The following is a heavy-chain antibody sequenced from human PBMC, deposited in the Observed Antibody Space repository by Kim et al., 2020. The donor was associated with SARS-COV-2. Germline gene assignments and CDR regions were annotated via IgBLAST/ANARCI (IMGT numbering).Heavy chain of an antibody. CDR1: GYTFTSYG. CDR3: ARDALFGSSPSMGKNGMDV. V-gene: IGHV1-18*01. J-gene: IGHJ6*02. Sequence: ASVKVSCKASGYTFTSYGISWVRQAPGQGLEWMGWISAYNGSTNYAQKLQGRVTMTTDTSTSTAYMELRSLRSDDTAVYYCARDALFGSSPSMGKNGMDVWGQGTTVTVSS. CDR2: ISAYNGST. D-gene: IGHD3-3*01.